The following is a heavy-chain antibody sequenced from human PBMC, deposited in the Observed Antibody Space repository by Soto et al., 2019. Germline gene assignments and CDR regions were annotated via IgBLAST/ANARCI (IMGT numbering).Heavy chain of an antibody. CDR1: GGSITSSRYY. Sequence: QLQLQESGPGLVKPSETLSLTCTVSGGSITSSRYYWGWIRQSPGKGLEWIGSIYYIGTTYYSPSLKSRVTISVDTSKNQFSLKLSSVTAADTAVYYCARDLDSGTYLFDYWGQGTLVTVSS. CDR2: IYYIGTT. D-gene: IGHD1-26*01. CDR3: ARDLDSGTYLFDY. J-gene: IGHJ4*02. V-gene: IGHV4-39*02.